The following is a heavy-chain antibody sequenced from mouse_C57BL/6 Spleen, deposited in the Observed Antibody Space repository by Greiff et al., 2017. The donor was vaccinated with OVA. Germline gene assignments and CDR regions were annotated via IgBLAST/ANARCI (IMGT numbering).Heavy chain of an antibody. Sequence: EVQLQQSGPELVKPGASVKMSCKASGYTFTDYNMHWVKQSHGKSLEWIGYINPNNGGTSYNQKFKGKATLTVNKSSSTAYMELRSLTSEDSAVYYCARGSTMVTTGYFDVWGTGTTVTVSS. CDR1: GYTFTDYN. CDR2: INPNNGGT. V-gene: IGHV1-22*01. J-gene: IGHJ1*03. D-gene: IGHD2-2*01. CDR3: ARGSTMVTTGYFDV.